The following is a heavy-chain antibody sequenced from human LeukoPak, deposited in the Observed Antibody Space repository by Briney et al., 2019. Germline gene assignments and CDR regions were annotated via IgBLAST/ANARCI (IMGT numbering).Heavy chain of an antibody. CDR2: INHSGST. CDR1: GGSFSGYY. CDR3: ARPISRYSYGQRGYAFDY. V-gene: IGHV4-34*01. J-gene: IGHJ4*02. D-gene: IGHD5-18*01. Sequence: SETLSLTCAVYGGSFSGYYWSWIRQPPGKGLEWIGEINHSGSTNYNPSLKSRVTISVDTSKNQFSLKLSSVIAADTAVYYCARPISRYSYGQRGYAFDYWGQGTLVTVSS.